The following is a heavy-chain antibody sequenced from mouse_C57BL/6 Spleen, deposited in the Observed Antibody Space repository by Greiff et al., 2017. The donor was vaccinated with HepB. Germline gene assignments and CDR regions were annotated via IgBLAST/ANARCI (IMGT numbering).Heavy chain of an antibody. Sequence: VQLQQPGAELVMPGASVKLSCKASGYTFTSYWMHWVKQRPGQGLEWIGEIDPSDSYTNYNQKFKGKSTLTVDKSSSTAYMQLSSLTSEDSAVYYCARALTMVTSYAMDYWGQGTSVTVSS. CDR1: GYTFTSYW. V-gene: IGHV1-69*01. CDR3: ARALTMVTSYAMDY. J-gene: IGHJ4*01. D-gene: IGHD2-2*01. CDR2: IDPSDSYT.